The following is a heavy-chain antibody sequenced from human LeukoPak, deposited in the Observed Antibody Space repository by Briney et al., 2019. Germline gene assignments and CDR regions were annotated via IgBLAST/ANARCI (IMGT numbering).Heavy chain of an antibody. CDR1: GFTFSSYW. Sequence: GGSLRLSCAASGFTFSSYWMSWVRQAPGKGLEWVANIKQDGSEKYYVDSVKGRFTISRDNAKNSLYLQMNSLRAEDTAFYYCARGLMGGYPYFENWGQGTLVTVSS. V-gene: IGHV3-7*03. J-gene: IGHJ4*02. CDR2: IKQDGSEK. D-gene: IGHD3-22*01. CDR3: ARGLMGGYPYFEN.